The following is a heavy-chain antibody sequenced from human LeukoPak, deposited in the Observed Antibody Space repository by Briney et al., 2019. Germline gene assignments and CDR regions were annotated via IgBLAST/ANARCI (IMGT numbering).Heavy chain of an antibody. CDR1: GFTFSGLW. CDR2: INLEGKIE. D-gene: IGHD3-16*02. J-gene: IGHJ4*02. CDR3: ARDPRWRFDY. Sequence: GRSLRLSCAASGFTFSGLWMIWVRNAPAPWLDWVGKINLEGKIETYLDSVKGRFTISRDNTKNSLYLQMNALRAEDTAVYYCARDPRWRFDYWGQGTLVSVSS. V-gene: IGHV3-7*04.